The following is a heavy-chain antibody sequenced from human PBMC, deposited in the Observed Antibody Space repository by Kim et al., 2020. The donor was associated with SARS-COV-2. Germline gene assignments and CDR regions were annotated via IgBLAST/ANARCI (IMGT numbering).Heavy chain of an antibody. CDR3: AKDGKYSIKSFDY. J-gene: IGHJ4*02. Sequence: YADAVKGRFTISRDNSKNTLYLQMNSLRAEDTAVYYCAKDGKYSIKSFDYWGQGTLVTVSS. V-gene: IGHV3-30*02. D-gene: IGHD2-8*01.